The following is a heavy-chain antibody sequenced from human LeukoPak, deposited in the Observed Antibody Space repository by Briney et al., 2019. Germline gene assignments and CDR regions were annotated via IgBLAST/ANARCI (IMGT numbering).Heavy chain of an antibody. J-gene: IGHJ3*02. D-gene: IGHD6-13*01. CDR3: ARQAQGSSWSLGAFDI. Sequence: GASVKVSCKASGYTFTSYDINWVRQMPGKGLEWMGIIYPGDSDTRYSPSFQGQVTISADKSISTAYLQWSSLKASDTAMYYCARQAQGSSWSLGAFDIWGQGTMVTVSS. V-gene: IGHV5-51*01. CDR2: IYPGDSDT. CDR1: GYTFTSYD.